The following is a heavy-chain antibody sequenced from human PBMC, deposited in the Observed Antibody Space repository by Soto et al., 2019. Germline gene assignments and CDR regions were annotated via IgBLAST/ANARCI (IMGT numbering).Heavy chain of an antibody. CDR1: RYWVPTYL. Sequence: VSLKIARKRSRYWVPTYLVGRVRQLVGKGLEGMGIMYPGDSDTIYSPPFQGQVTISVDKSTNTAYLQWSSLKASDTAMYYCARGVVVAGTTNGFDIWGQGTMVTVSS. D-gene: IGHD6-19*01. V-gene: IGHV5-51*01. J-gene: IGHJ3*02. CDR2: MYPGDSDT. CDR3: ARGVVVAGTTNGFDI.